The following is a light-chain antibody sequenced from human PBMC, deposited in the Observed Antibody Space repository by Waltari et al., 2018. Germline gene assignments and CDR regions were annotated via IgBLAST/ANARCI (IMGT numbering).Light chain of an antibody. V-gene: IGKV3-20*01. CDR3: QHYGSSPGGT. CDR1: QSVSSSY. Sequence: EIVLTQSPGTLSLSPGERATLPCRASQSVSSSYLTWYQQKPGQAPRLLIYGASSRATGIPDRFSGSGSGTDFTLTIRRLEPEDFALYYCQHYGSSPGGTFGQGTRLEIK. J-gene: IGKJ5*01. CDR2: GAS.